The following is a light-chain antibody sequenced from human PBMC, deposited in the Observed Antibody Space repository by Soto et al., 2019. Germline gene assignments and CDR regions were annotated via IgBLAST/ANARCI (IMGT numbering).Light chain of an antibody. CDR2: AAS. CDR3: QQSYSTPWT. Sequence: PSXLSASXGDRVTVTCRASQXXXXXLNWYQQKPGKAPKLLIYAASSXQSGXXXXXXXXXXXXXXXXTISSLQPEDFATYYCQQSYSTPWTFGQGTRVEIK. CDR1: QXXXXX. V-gene: IGKV1-39*01. J-gene: IGKJ1*01.